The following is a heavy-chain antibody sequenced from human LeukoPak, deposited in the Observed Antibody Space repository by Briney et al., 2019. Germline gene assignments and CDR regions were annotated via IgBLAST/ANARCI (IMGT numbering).Heavy chain of an antibody. CDR3: ASTFDQYSSGPYDY. CDR2: IYHSGST. Sequence: SGTLSLTCAVSGGSISSSNWWSWVRQPPGKGLEWIGEIYHSGSTNYNPSLKSRVTISVDKSKNQFSLKLSSVTAADTAVYYCASTFDQYSSGPYDYWGQGTLVTVSS. V-gene: IGHV4-4*02. J-gene: IGHJ4*02. D-gene: IGHD6-25*01. CDR1: GGSISSSNW.